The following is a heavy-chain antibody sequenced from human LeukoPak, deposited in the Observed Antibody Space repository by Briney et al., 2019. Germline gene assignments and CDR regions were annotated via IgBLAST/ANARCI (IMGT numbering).Heavy chain of an antibody. J-gene: IGHJ4*02. Sequence: SETLSLTCTVSGGSISSYYWSWIRQPPGKGLEWIGYIYYSGSTNYNPSLKSRVTISVDTSKNQFSLKLSSVTAADTAVYYCARDRNGNFDYWGQGTLVTVSS. CDR1: GGSISSYY. V-gene: IGHV4-59*12. CDR2: IYYSGST. D-gene: IGHD1-14*01. CDR3: ARDRNGNFDY.